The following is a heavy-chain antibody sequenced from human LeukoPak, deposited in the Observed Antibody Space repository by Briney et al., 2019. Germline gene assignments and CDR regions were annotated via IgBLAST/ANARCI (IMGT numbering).Heavy chain of an antibody. J-gene: IGHJ3*02. CDR2: INSAGDNI. V-gene: IGHV3-11*04. CDR3: ARSYGERAFDI. Sequence: GGSLRLSCVASGFTFSDYFMSWIRQAPGKGLEWLSFINSAGDNIYYADSVKGRFTISRDNAKNSLYLQMNSLRAEDTAVYYCARSYGERAFDIWGQGTMVTVSS. CDR1: GFTFSDYF. D-gene: IGHD3-10*01.